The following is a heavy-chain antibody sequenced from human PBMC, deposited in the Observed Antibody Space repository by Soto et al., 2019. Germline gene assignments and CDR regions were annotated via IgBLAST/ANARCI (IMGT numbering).Heavy chain of an antibody. CDR3: ARGRVERLPRQPPSDY. CDR1: GFTLSTYW. J-gene: IGHJ4*02. Sequence: EVQLVESGGGLVQPGGSLRLSCAASGFTLSTYWMHWVRQVPGKGLEWIARINEDGRSTSYVDSVKGRFTISRDDARNTLYLQMNSLRLEDTAVYYCARGRVERLPRQPPSDYWGQGTLVTVSS. D-gene: IGHD3-3*01. V-gene: IGHV3-74*01. CDR2: INEDGRST.